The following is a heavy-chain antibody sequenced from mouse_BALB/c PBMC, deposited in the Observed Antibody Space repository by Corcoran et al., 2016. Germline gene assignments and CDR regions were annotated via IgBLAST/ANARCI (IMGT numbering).Heavy chain of an antibody. CDR2: IDPANGNT. CDR1: GFNIKDTY. Sequence: EVQLQQSGAELVKPGASVKLSCTASGFNIKDTYMHWVKQRPEQGLEWIGRIDPANGNTKYDPKFQGKATITADTSSNTAYLQLSSMTSEDTAVYYCARTPGFAYWGQGTLVTVSA. V-gene: IGHV14-3*02. J-gene: IGHJ3*01. CDR3: ARTPGFAY.